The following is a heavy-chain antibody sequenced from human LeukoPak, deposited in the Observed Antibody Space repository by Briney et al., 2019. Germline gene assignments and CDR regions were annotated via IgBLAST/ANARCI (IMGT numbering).Heavy chain of an antibody. J-gene: IGHJ6*02. Sequence: PGESLKISCKGSGYSFTSYWISWVRQMPGKGLEWMGRIDPSDSYTNYSPSFQGHVTISADKSNFTAYLQWSSLQPSSTAKDYVLRLTVWASAYYYGMDVWGQGTTVTVSS. CDR2: IDPSDSYT. V-gene: IGHV5-10-1*01. CDR3: LRLTVWASAYYYGMDV. CDR1: GYSFTSYW. D-gene: IGHD2-21*02.